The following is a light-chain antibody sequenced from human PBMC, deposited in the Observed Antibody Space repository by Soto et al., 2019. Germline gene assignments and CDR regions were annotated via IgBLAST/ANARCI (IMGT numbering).Light chain of an antibody. CDR1: HSVSSR. CDR3: QHYTNWPLT. CDR2: GAS. J-gene: IGKJ4*01. Sequence: EIVMTQSPATLSVSPGERATLSCRASHSVSSRLAWYQQKPGQAPRLLIYGASTRATGLPARFCGSGSGTEFTLTITGLQSEDFAVYYCQHYTNWPLTFGGGTEVEIK. V-gene: IGKV3-15*01.